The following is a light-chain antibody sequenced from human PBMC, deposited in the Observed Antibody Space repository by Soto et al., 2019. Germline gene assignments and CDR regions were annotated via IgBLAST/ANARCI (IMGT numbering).Light chain of an antibody. CDR2: DVS. CDR1: SSDVGDYKF. CDR3: SLNSNRGTRV. J-gene: IGLJ3*02. Sequence: QSALTQPASVSGSPGQSITISCTGTSSDVGDYKFVSWYQQHPGKAPKLMIYDVSNRPSGVSNRFSGSKSGNTASLTISGVQGEGGGDYYFSLNSNRGTRVVGGGTKLTVL. V-gene: IGLV2-14*01.